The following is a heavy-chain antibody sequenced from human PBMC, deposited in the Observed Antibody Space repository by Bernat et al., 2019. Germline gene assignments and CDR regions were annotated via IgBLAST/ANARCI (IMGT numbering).Heavy chain of an antibody. Sequence: QVQLVESGGGVVQPGGSLRLSCAASGFTFSSYGMHWVRQAPGKGLEWVAFIRYDGSNKYYADSVKGRFTISRDNSKNTLYLQMNSLRAEDTAVYYCAKSNYYDSSGYSHDAFDIWGQGTMVTVSS. D-gene: IGHD3-22*01. CDR1: GFTFSSYG. CDR2: IRYDGSNK. J-gene: IGHJ3*02. V-gene: IGHV3-30*02. CDR3: AKSNYYDSSGYSHDAFDI.